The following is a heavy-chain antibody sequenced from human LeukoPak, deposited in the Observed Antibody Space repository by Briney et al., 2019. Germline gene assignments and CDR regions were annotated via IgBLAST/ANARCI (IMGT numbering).Heavy chain of an antibody. CDR1: GFTFSNAW. CDR3: TKGGNLLWFGELYSDY. D-gene: IGHD3-10*01. Sequence: GGSLRLSCAASGFTFSNAWMSWGRQAPGAGLELVGRIKSKTGGGTTDYAAPVKGRFTISRDDSKNTLYLQMNSLKTEDTAVYYVTKGGNLLWFGELYSDYWGQGALGTVSS. V-gene: IGHV3-15*01. CDR2: IKSKTGGGTT. J-gene: IGHJ4*02.